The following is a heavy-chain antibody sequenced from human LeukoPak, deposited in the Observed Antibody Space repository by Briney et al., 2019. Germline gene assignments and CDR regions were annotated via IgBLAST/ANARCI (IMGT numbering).Heavy chain of an antibody. CDR1: GDSVSSNSAA. J-gene: IGHJ3*02. Sequence: SQTLSLTCAISGDSVSSNSAAWNWIRQSPSRGLEWLGRTRNRSKWYNDYAVSVKSRITINPDTSKNQFSLQLNSVTPEDTAVYYCASPLLGYYGSGHDAFDIWGQGTMVTVSS. D-gene: IGHD3-10*01. CDR3: ASPLLGYYGSGHDAFDI. CDR2: TRNRSKWYN. V-gene: IGHV6-1*01.